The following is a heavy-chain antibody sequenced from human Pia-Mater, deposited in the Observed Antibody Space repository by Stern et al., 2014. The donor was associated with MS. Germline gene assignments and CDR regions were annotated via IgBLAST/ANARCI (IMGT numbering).Heavy chain of an antibody. Sequence: VQLVQSGTEVRKPGESLKISCKGSGYNFNIYWIAWVRQMPGKGLEGMGIIYPGDSDTRYSPSFQGHVTFSVDKSISTAYLHLSGLNASDTAMYYCARQTTGWYSDYWGQGTLVAVSS. J-gene: IGHJ4*02. CDR1: GYNFNIYW. CDR3: ARQTTGWYSDY. D-gene: IGHD6-19*01. CDR2: IYPGDSDT. V-gene: IGHV5-51*01.